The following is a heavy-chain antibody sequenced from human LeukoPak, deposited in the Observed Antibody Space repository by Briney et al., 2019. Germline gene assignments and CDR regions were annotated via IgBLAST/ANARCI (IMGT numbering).Heavy chain of an antibody. D-gene: IGHD3-22*01. CDR2: IYYSGST. CDR1: GGSISSYY. CDR3: ARGYDSSAYYPFNY. Sequence: PSETLSLTCTVSGGSISSYYWSWIRQPPGKGLEWIGYIYYSGSTNYNPSLKSRVTISVGTSKNQFSLMLSSVTAADTAVYYCARGYDSSAYYPFNYWGQGTLVTVSS. V-gene: IGHV4-59*01. J-gene: IGHJ4*02.